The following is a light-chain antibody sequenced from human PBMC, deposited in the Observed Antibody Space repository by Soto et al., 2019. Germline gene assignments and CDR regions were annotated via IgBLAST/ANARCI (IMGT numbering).Light chain of an antibody. V-gene: IGKV3-15*01. Sequence: IVLTQSPGTLSLSPGERATLSCRASQSVSSSYLAWYQQKPGQAPRLLIYGASRRATGFPARFSGSGSGTDFTLTISSLQSEDFAVYYCQQYNNWPWTFGQGTKV. CDR2: GAS. J-gene: IGKJ1*01. CDR3: QQYNNWPWT. CDR1: QSVSSSY.